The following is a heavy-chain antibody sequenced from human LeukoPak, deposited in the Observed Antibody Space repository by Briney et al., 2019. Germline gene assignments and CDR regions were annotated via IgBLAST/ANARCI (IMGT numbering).Heavy chain of an antibody. V-gene: IGHV3-9*01. Sequence: GGSLRLSCAASGFTFYDYAMHWVRQAPGKGLEWVSGISWNSGSIGYADSVKGRFTISRDNAKNSLYLQMNSLRAEDTALYYCAKGGSEYQLLSAFDYWGQGTLVTVSS. CDR3: AKGGSEYQLLSAFDY. CDR1: GFTFYDYA. CDR2: ISWNSGSI. D-gene: IGHD2-2*01. J-gene: IGHJ4*02.